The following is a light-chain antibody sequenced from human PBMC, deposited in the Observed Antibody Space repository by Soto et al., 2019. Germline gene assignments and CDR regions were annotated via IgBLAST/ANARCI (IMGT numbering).Light chain of an antibody. CDR3: QQFGTPPSWT. V-gene: IGKV3-20*01. Sequence: ENVLTQSPGTLSLSPGERATLSCRASQSVSGNYLAWYQQKPGQAPRLLIYDASNRFTGIPDRFSGSGSGTDFTLTISRLEPEDFAVYYCQQFGTPPSWTFGQGTKVEIK. CDR2: DAS. J-gene: IGKJ1*01. CDR1: QSVSGNY.